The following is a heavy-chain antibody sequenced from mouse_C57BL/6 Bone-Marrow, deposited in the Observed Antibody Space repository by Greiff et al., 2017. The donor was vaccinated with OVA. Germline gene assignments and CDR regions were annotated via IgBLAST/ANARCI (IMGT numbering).Heavy chain of an antibody. CDR1: GYTFTSYW. Sequence: QVQLKQPGAELVRPGSSVKLSCKASGYTFTSYWMDWVKQRPGQGLEWIGNIYPSDGETHYNQKFKDKATLTVDKSSSTAYMQLSSLTSEDSAVYYCARGGYDWGQGTLVTVSA. CDR3: ARGGYD. D-gene: IGHD2-2*01. V-gene: IGHV1-61*01. J-gene: IGHJ3*01. CDR2: IYPSDGET.